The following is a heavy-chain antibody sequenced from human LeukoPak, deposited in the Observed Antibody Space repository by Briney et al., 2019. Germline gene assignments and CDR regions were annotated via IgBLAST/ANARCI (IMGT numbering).Heavy chain of an antibody. J-gene: IGHJ4*02. Sequence: SETLSLTCTVSGGSISSGGFYWSWIRQPPGKGLEWIGYFYYSGSTYYNPSLKSQVTISVDTSKNQFSLKLSSVTAADTAVYYCARGLHYYDSSALLVWGQGTLVTVSS. D-gene: IGHD3-22*01. CDR2: FYYSGST. CDR1: GGSISSGGFY. CDR3: ARGLHYYDSSALLV. V-gene: IGHV4-30-4*01.